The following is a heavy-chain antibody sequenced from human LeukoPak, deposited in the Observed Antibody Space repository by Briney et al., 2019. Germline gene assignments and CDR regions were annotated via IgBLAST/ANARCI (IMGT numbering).Heavy chain of an antibody. V-gene: IGHV1-46*01. CDR2: INPSGGST. Sequence: ASVKVSCKASGYTFTSYYMHWVRQAPGQGLEWMGIINPSGGSTSYAQKFQGSVTMTRDTSTSTVYMELSSLRSEDTAVYYCASEFTGWFDPWGQGTLVTVSS. CDR3: ASEFTGWFDP. CDR1: GYTFTSYY. J-gene: IGHJ5*02. D-gene: IGHD2-8*02.